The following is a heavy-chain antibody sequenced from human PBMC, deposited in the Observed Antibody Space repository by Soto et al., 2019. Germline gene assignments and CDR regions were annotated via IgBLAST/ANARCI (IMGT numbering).Heavy chain of an antibody. CDR2: INHSGST. J-gene: IGHJ5*02. V-gene: IGHV4-34*01. CDR3: ARVIAAAGTLGHWFDP. D-gene: IGHD6-13*01. Sequence: SETLSLTCAVCGGSFSGYYWSWIRQPAGKGLEWIGEINHSGSTNYNPSLKSRVTISVDTSKNQFSLKLSSVTAADTAVYYCARVIAAAGTLGHWFDPWGQGTLVTVSS. CDR1: GGSFSGYY.